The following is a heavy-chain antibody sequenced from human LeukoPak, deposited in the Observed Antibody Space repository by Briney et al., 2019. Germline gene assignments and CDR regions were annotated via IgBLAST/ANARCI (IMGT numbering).Heavy chain of an antibody. CDR3: ARDMDSGPDFFDY. CDR1: GYTFTDYY. Sequence: ASVKVSCKASGYTFTDYYMHWVRQAPGQGLEWMGWINPHSVGTDHAQTFQGRVTMTRDTSISTAYMELSRLRSDDTAVYYCARDMDSGPDFFDYWGLGTLVTVSS. J-gene: IGHJ4*02. D-gene: IGHD1-26*01. CDR2: INPHSVGT. V-gene: IGHV1-2*02.